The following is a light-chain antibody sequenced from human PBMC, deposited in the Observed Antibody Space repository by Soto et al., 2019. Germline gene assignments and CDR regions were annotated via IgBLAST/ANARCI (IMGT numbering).Light chain of an antibody. J-gene: IGKJ1*01. CDR3: QHYNSYSEA. V-gene: IGKV1-5*01. CDR1: QSISSW. Sequence: DIQITQSPSTLSASVGDRVTITCRASQSISSWLAWYQQKPGKAPKLLIYDASSLESGVPSRFSGSGAGTEFTRTISSLQPDDFETYYCQHYNSYSEAFGQGTKVDIK. CDR2: DAS.